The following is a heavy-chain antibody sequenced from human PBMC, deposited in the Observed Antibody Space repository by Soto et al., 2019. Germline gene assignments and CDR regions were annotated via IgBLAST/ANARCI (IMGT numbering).Heavy chain of an antibody. CDR3: AKDDYGSGSYYNAHNYYYYGMDV. CDR1: GFTFSSYG. J-gene: IGHJ6*02. V-gene: IGHV3-30*18. CDR2: ISYDGSNK. Sequence: GGSLRLSCAASGFTFSSYGMHWVRQAPGKGLEWVAVISYDGSNKYYADSVKGRFTISRDNSKNTLYLQMNSLRAEDSVLYYFAKDDYGSGSYYNAHNYYYYGMDVWGQGTTVTVSS. D-gene: IGHD3-10*01.